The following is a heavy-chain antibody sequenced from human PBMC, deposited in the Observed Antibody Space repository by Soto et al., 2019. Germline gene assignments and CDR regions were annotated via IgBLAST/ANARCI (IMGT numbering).Heavy chain of an antibody. V-gene: IGHV1-69*13. CDR1: GGTFSGCS. CDR2: IIPIFGTT. J-gene: IGHJ5*02. D-gene: IGHD3-10*01. Sequence: GASVNVSCKSSGGTFSGCSISWVRQAPGQGLEWMGGIIPIFGTTNYAQKFQGRVTITADESTGTAYMELSSLRSEDTAVYYCARFRSYYDNWFDPWGQGTLVTVSS. CDR3: ARFRSYYDNWFDP.